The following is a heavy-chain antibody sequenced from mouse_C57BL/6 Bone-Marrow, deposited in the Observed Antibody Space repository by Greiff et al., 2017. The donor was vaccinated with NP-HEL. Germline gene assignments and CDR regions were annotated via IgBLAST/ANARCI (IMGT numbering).Heavy chain of an antibody. V-gene: IGHV1-5*01. Sequence: LKQSGTVLARPGASVKMSCKTSGYTFTSYWMHWVKQRPGQGLEWIGAIYPGNSDTSYNQKFKGKAKLTAVTSASTAYMELSSLTNEDSAVYYCTRPLITTVEDFDYWGQGTTLTVSS. CDR3: TRPLITTVEDFDY. CDR2: IYPGNSDT. J-gene: IGHJ2*01. D-gene: IGHD1-1*01. CDR1: GYTFTSYW.